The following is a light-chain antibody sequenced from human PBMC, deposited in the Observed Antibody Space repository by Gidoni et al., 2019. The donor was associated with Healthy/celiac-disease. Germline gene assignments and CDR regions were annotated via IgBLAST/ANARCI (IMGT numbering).Light chain of an antibody. CDR1: QSISSW. CDR2: DAS. V-gene: IGKV1-5*01. CDR3: QQYNSYSIT. J-gene: IGKJ5*01. Sequence: DIQMTQSPSTLSASVGDRVTITCRASQSISSWLAWYQQKPGKAPKLLIYDASSLESGVPSRFSGSGSGTEFTLTISSLQPDDFATYYCQQYNSYSITXGXGTRLEIK.